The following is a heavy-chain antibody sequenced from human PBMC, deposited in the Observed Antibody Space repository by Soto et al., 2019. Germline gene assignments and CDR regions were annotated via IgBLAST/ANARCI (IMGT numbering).Heavy chain of an antibody. D-gene: IGHD6-19*01. CDR2: INHSGST. V-gene: IGHV4-34*01. CDR3: VAPRSGWVDY. Sequence: SETLSLTCAVYGGSFSGYYWSWIRQPPGKGLEWIGEINHSGSTNYNPSLKSRVTISVDTPKNQFSLKLSSVTAADTAVYYCVAPRSGWVDYWGQGTLVTVSS. CDR1: GGSFSGYY. J-gene: IGHJ4*02.